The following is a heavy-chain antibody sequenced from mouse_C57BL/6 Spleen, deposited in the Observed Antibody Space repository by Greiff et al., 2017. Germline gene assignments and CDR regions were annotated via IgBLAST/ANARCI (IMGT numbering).Heavy chain of an antibody. CDR2: IDPETGGT. CDR1: GSTFTDYE. D-gene: IGHD2-1*01. Sequence: QVQLQQSGAELVRPGASVTLSCKASGSTFTDYEMHWVKQTPVHGLEWIGAIDPETGGTASNQKFTGKAILTADKSSSTAYMELRSLTSEDSAVYYGTREGGNYVGFAYWGQGTLVTVSA. J-gene: IGHJ3*01. CDR3: TREGGNYVGFAY. V-gene: IGHV1-15*01.